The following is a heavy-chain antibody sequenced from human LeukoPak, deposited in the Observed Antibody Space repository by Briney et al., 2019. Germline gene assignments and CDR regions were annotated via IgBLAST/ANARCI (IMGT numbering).Heavy chain of an antibody. V-gene: IGHV3-30*02. CDR2: IRYDGSNK. Sequence: GGSLRLSCAASGFTFSSYGMHWVRQAPGKGLEWVAFIRYDGSNKYYADSVKGRFTISRDNSKNTLYLQMNSLRAEDTAVYYCAKGYSNYSPLDYWGQGTLVTVSS. CDR3: AKGYSNYSPLDY. D-gene: IGHD4-11*01. CDR1: GFTFSSYG. J-gene: IGHJ4*02.